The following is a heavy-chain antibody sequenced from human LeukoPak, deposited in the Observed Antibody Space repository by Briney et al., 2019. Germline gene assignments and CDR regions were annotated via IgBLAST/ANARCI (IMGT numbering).Heavy chain of an antibody. D-gene: IGHD2-15*01. CDR1: GYTFISYG. V-gene: IGHV1-18*01. J-gene: IGHJ2*01. CDR3: ARSGRDMDSLVRYFDL. Sequence: ASVKVSCKASGYTFISYGISWVRQAPGQGLEWMGWISAYNGNTNYAQKFQGRVTMTTDTSTSTAYMELSSLRSEDTAVYYCARSGRDMDSLVRYFDLWGRGTLVTVSS. CDR2: ISAYNGNT.